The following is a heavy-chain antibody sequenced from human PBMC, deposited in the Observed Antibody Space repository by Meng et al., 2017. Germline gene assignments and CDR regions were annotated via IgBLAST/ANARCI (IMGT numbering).Heavy chain of an antibody. V-gene: IGHV1-46*01. CDR3: AGASYGYSYGFPQYYFDY. J-gene: IGHJ4*02. D-gene: IGHD5-18*01. CDR1: GYTFTSYY. Sequence: ASVKVSCKASGYTFTSYYMHWVRQAPGQGLEWMGIINPSGGSTSYAQKFQGRVTMTRDTSISTAYMELSRLRSDDTAVYYCAGASYGYSYGFPQYYFDYWGQGTLVTVSS. CDR2: INPSGGST.